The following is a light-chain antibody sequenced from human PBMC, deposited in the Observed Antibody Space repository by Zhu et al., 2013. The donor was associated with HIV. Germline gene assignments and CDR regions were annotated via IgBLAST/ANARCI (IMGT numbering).Light chain of an antibody. J-gene: IGKJ5*01. CDR1: QGVGSN. CDR3: QQYNNWPIT. Sequence: EIMMTQSPATLSVSPGERVTLSCRASQGVGSNLAWYQQKPGQAPRLLIYGASSRATGILARFSGSGSGTEFTLTITSLQSEDFAVYYCQQYNNWPITFGQGTRLDIK. CDR2: GAS. V-gene: IGKV3-15*01.